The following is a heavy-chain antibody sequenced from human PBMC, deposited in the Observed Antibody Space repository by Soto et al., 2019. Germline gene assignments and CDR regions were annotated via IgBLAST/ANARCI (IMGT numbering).Heavy chain of an antibody. D-gene: IGHD2-21*02. CDR3: ARVYCGGDCYSVDNWFDP. V-gene: IGHV1-18*01. CDR1: GYTFTSYG. J-gene: IGHJ5*02. Sequence: ASVKVSCKASGYTFTSYGISWVRQAPGQGLEWMGWISAYNGNTNYAQKLQGRVTMTTDTSTSTAYMELRSLRSDDTAVYYCARVYCGGDCYSVDNWFDPWGQGTLVTVSS. CDR2: ISAYNGNT.